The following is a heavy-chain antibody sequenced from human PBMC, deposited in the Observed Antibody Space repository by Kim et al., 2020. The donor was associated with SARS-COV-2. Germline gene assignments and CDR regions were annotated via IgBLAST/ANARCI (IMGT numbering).Heavy chain of an antibody. Sequence: ANTMEGRFTISRDNSKNTLYLQMNSLRAEDTAVYYCAKDLAGWIEGWDYWGQGTLVTVSS. J-gene: IGHJ4*02. V-gene: IGHV3-23*01. CDR3: AKDLAGWIEGWDY. D-gene: IGHD2-2*03.